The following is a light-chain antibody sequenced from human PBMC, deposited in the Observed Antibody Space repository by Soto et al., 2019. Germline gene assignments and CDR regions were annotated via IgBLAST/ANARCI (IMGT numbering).Light chain of an antibody. CDR3: KSYTSSSTPWV. Sequence: QSALTQPASVSGSPGQSITISCTGTSSDVGGYDYVSWYQQHPGKAPKLVIYDVNNRPSGVSNRFSGSKSGNTASLTISGLQAEDEADDYCKSYTSSSTPWVFGGGTKVTVL. V-gene: IGLV2-14*01. J-gene: IGLJ3*02. CDR2: DVN. CDR1: SSDVGGYDY.